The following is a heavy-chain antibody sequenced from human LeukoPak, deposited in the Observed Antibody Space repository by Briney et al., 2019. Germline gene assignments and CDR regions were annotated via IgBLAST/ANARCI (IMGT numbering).Heavy chain of an antibody. D-gene: IGHD3-10*01. CDR3: ARGDLWFGELLYPPNFDY. Sequence: GGSLRLSCAASGFTFSNYAMSWVRQAPGKGLEWVSAISGSGGNTYYADSVKGRFTISRDNSKNTLYLQMNSLRAEDTAVYYCARGDLWFGELLYPPNFDYWGQGTLVTVSS. J-gene: IGHJ4*02. CDR1: GFTFSNYA. CDR2: ISGSGGNT. V-gene: IGHV3-23*01.